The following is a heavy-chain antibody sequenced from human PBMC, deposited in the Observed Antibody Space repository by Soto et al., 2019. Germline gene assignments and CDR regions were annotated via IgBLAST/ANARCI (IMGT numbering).Heavy chain of an antibody. Sequence: QVQLQASGPGVVKPSETLSLTCTVSGGSISSYYWSWIRQPPGKGLEWIGYIYYSGSTNYNPTLKSSGTISGDTSKNQFRMKLRSVTAANTAVYYCARDIAAARPVTDAFDISGQGTMVTVSS. J-gene: IGHJ3*02. D-gene: IGHD6-13*01. CDR1: GGSISSYY. V-gene: IGHV4-59*01. CDR2: IYYSGST. CDR3: ARDIAAARPVTDAFDI.